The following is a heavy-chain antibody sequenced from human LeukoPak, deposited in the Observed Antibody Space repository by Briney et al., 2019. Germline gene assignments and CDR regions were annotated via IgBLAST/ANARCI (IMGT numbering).Heavy chain of an antibody. V-gene: IGHV1-69*05. D-gene: IGHD3-22*01. CDR1: GGTFSSYA. CDR3: AREGYYYDSSGPIDY. Sequence: SVKVSCKASGGTFSSYAISWVRQAPGQGLEWMGGIIPIFGTANYAQKFQGRVTMTRDTSTSTVYMELSSLRSEDTAVYYCAREGYYYDSSGPIDYWGQGTLVTVSS. J-gene: IGHJ4*02. CDR2: IIPIFGTA.